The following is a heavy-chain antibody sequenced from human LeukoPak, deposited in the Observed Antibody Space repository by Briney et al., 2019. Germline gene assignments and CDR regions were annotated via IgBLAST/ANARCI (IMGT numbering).Heavy chain of an antibody. J-gene: IGHJ5*02. CDR3: ARDGEYDFWSGYSNWFDP. D-gene: IGHD3-3*01. Sequence: ASVKVSCKASGYTFTSYGISWVRQAPGQGLEWMGWISAYNGNTNYAQKLQGRVTMTTDTSTSTAYMELRSLRSDDTAVYYCARDGEYDFWSGYSNWFDPWGQGTLVTVSS. V-gene: IGHV1-18*01. CDR1: GYTFTSYG. CDR2: ISAYNGNT.